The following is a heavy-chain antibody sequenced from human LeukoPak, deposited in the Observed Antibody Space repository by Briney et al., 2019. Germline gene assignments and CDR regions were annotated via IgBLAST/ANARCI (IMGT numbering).Heavy chain of an antibody. CDR2: INPSGGST. J-gene: IGHJ6*02. Sequence: ASVKVSCKASGYTFTSYYMHWVRQAPGQGLEWMGIINPSGGSTSYAQKFQGRVTITRDTSASTAYMELSSLRSEDTAVYYCARDGVTVVRGVIYYGMDVWGQGTTVTVSS. CDR3: ARDGVTVVRGVIYYGMDV. V-gene: IGHV1-46*01. CDR1: GYTFTSYY. D-gene: IGHD3-10*01.